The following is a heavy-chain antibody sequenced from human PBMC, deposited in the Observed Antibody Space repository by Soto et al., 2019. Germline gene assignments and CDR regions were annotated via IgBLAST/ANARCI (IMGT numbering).Heavy chain of an antibody. CDR1: GGTFSSYT. J-gene: IGHJ6*03. D-gene: IGHD1-26*01. V-gene: IGHV1-69*02. CDR3: ARVQWEQLGSYYYYYYMDV. CDR2: IIPILGIA. Sequence: SVKVSCKASGGTFSSYTISWVRQAPGQGLEWMGRIIPILGIANYAQKFQGRVTITADKSTSTAYMELSSLRSEDTAVYYCARVQWEQLGSYYYYYYMDVWGKGTTVTVSS.